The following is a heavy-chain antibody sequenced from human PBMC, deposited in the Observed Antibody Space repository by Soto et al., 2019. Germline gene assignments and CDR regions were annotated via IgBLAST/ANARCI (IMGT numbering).Heavy chain of an antibody. D-gene: IGHD6-19*01. CDR1: GFIFSSHT. Sequence: QVRLVESGGGVVQPGGSLRLSCAVSGFIFSSHTMHWVRQAPGKGLEWVALVSFDGDKQYYAHSVRGRFTISRDFSKNTLYLQMDSLRTDDTAVYICAKGTVAGTYYYYAVDVWGNGTTVTVYS. J-gene: IGHJ6*04. V-gene: IGHV3-30-3*01. CDR3: AKGTVAGTYYYYAVDV. CDR2: VSFDGDKQ.